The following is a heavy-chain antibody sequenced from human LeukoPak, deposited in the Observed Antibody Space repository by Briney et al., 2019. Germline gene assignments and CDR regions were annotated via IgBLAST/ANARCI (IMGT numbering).Heavy chain of an antibody. CDR1: GFSFSTYS. V-gene: IGHV3-48*04. J-gene: IGHJ4*02. D-gene: IGHD1-1*01. Sequence: GGPLRLSCTASGFSFSTYSMNWVRQAPGKGLEGVSYSDGSSSNIYYADSVKGRFTISRDNAKTSLYLQMDSVRAEDTDVYYCATDSPETAAFDYWGQGTLVTVSS. CDR2: SDGSSSNI. CDR3: ATDSPETAAFDY.